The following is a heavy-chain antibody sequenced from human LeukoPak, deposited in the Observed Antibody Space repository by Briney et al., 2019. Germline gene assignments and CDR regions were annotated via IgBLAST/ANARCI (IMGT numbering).Heavy chain of an antibody. Sequence: ASVKVSCKASGGTFSSYAISWVRQAPGQGLEGMGRIIPILGIANYAQKFQGRVTITADKSTSTAYMELSSLRSEDTAVYYCARDPYYYDSSGGFDPWGQGTLVTVSS. CDR3: ARDPYYYDSSGGFDP. V-gene: IGHV1-69*04. J-gene: IGHJ5*02. D-gene: IGHD3-22*01. CDR1: GGTFSSYA. CDR2: IIPILGIA.